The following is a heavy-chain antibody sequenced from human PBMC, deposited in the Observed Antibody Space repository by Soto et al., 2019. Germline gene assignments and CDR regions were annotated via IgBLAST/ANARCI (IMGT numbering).Heavy chain of an antibody. V-gene: IGHV4-59*01. D-gene: IGHD3-22*01. CDR3: ARDKGNYYDSSGSFDY. J-gene: IGHJ4*02. Sequence: TSETLSLTCTVSGGSISSYYWSWIRQPPGKGLEWIGYIYYSGSTNYNPSLKSRVTISVDTSKNQFSLKLSSVTAADTAVYYCARDKGNYYDSSGSFDYWGQGTLVTVS. CDR2: IYYSGST. CDR1: GGSISSYY.